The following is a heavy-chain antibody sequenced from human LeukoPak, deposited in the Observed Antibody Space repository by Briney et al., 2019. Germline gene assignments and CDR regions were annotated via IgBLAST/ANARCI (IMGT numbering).Heavy chain of an antibody. D-gene: IGHD4-4*01. Sequence: SETPSLTCTVSGGSISSYYWSWIRQPPGKGQEWIGYIYYSGSTNYNPSLKSRVTISVDTSKNQFSLKLSSVTAADTAVYYCARVPKATVTTHWYFDLWGRGTLVTVSS. J-gene: IGHJ2*01. V-gene: IGHV4-59*01. CDR3: ARVPKATVTTHWYFDL. CDR2: IYYSGST. CDR1: GGSISSYY.